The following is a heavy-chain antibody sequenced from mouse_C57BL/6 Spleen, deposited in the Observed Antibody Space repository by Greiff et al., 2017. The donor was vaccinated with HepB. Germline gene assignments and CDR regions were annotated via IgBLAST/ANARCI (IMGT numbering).Heavy chain of an antibody. CDR2: IDPSDSYT. Sequence: QVQLQQPGAELVKPGASVKLSCKASGYTFTSYWMQWVKQRPGQSLEWIGEIDPSDSYTNYNQKFKGKATLTVDTSSSTAYMQLSSLTSEDSAVYYCARNGAMDYWGQGTSVTVSS. CDR3: ARNGAMDY. J-gene: IGHJ4*01. CDR1: GYTFTSYW. V-gene: IGHV1-50*01.